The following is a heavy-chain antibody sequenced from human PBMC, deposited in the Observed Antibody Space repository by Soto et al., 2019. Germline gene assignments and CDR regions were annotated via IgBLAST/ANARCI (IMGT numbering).Heavy chain of an antibody. CDR2: IDPSDSYT. V-gene: IGHV5-10-1*01. Sequence: GESLKISCKGSGYSFTSYWISWVRQMPGKGLEWMGRIDPSDSYTNYSPSFQGHVTISADKSISTAYLQWSSLKASDTAMYYCARRSAAAGLGYYYYYYGMDVWGQGTTVTVS. CDR1: GYSFTSYW. D-gene: IGHD3-10*01. CDR3: ARRSAAAGLGYYYYYYGMDV. J-gene: IGHJ6*02.